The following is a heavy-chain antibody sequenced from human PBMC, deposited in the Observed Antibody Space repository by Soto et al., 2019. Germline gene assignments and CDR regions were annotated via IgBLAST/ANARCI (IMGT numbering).Heavy chain of an antibody. J-gene: IGHJ4*02. D-gene: IGHD5-12*01. V-gene: IGHV1-69*08. CDR1: GGTFTSYT. Sequence: QVQLVQSGAEVKKPGSSVKVSCKASGGTFTSYTINWVRQAPGQGLEWMGRIIPILDTANYAQKFQGRVTVTADKSTGTAFMELTSLRSEDTAVYYCARGETDATRGDHWGQGTLVTVSS. CDR3: ARGETDATRGDH. CDR2: IIPILDTA.